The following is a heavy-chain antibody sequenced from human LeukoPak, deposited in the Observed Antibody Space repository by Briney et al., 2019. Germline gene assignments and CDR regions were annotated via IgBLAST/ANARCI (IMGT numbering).Heavy chain of an antibody. CDR3: VRASHIVVVTGIPQGYYYYMDV. V-gene: IGHV3-7*01. J-gene: IGHJ6*03. D-gene: IGHD2-21*02. CDR1: GFTFSSYW. Sequence: PGGSLRLSCAASGFTFSSYWMSWVRQAPGKGLEWVANIKQDGSEKYYVDSVKGRFTISRDNAKSSLYLQMNSLRAEDTAVYYCVRASHIVVVTGIPQGYYYYMDVWGKGTTVTVSS. CDR2: IKQDGSEK.